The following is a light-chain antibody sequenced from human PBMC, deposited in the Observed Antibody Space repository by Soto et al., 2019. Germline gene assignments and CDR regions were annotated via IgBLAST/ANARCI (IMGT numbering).Light chain of an antibody. CDR3: QQRSNWPRT. CDR2: DVS. CDR1: QGVSSN. Sequence: EIVMTQSPSTLPVSPGEGATLSCRASQGVSSNLAWYQQKPGQAPRLLIYDVSNRATDIPARFSGSGSGTDFTLTISSLEPEDLAVYYCQQRSNWPRTFGQGTKVDIK. V-gene: IGKV3-11*01. J-gene: IGKJ1*01.